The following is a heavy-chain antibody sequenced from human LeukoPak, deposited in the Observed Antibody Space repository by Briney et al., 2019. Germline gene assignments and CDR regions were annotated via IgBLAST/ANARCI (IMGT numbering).Heavy chain of an antibody. CDR3: AREDPRTKVPEGMDV. CDR2: IYTSGST. V-gene: IGHV4-4*07. CDR1: GGSISSYY. D-gene: IGHD4/OR15-4a*01. J-gene: IGHJ6*02. Sequence: PSETLSLTCTVSGGSISSYYWSWIRQPAGKGLEWIGRIYTSGSTNYNASLKSRVTISVDTSKNQFSLKLNSVTAADTAVYYCAREDPRTKVPEGMDVWGQGTTVTVSS.